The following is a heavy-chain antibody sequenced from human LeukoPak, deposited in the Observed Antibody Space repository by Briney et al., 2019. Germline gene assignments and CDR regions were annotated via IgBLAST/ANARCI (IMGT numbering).Heavy chain of an antibody. J-gene: IGHJ4*02. CDR3: TRAALEYCGGDCLDY. Sequence: GGSLRLSCAASGFAFSSYSMHWVRQAPGKGLEYVSVISSDGDNTYYADSVKGRFTISRDNSKNTLYLQMGSLRAEDMAVYYCTRAALEYCGGDCLDYWGQGTLVTVPS. V-gene: IGHV3-64*02. D-gene: IGHD2-21*01. CDR1: GFAFSSYS. CDR2: ISSDGDNT.